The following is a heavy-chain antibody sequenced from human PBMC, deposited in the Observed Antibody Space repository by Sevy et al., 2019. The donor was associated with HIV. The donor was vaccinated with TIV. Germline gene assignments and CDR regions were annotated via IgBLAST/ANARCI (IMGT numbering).Heavy chain of an antibody. D-gene: IGHD2-2*01. CDR2: ISGRSSYI. CDR3: ARDGGCSSTSCLLYFDS. V-gene: IGHV3-21*06. CDR1: GFAFSAYG. Sequence: GGSLRLSCAASGFAFSAYGMHWVRQAPGKGLEWVSSISGRSSYIHYADSVRGRFTISRDNAKNSLYLQMNSLRADDTAVYFCARDGGCSSTSCLLYFDSWGQGALVTVSS. J-gene: IGHJ4*02.